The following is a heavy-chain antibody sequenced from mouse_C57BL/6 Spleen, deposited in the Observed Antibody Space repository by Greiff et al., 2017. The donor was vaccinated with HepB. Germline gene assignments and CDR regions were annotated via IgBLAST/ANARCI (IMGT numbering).Heavy chain of an antibody. CDR2: FHPYNDDT. CDR3: ARAYGSSYRYWYFDV. D-gene: IGHD1-1*01. Sequence: QVQLKQSGAELVKPGASVKMSCKASGYTFTTYPIEWMKQNHGKSLEWIGNFHPYNDDTKYNEKFKGKATLTVEKSSSTVYLELSRLTSDDSAVYYCARAYGSSYRYWYFDVWGTGTTVTVSS. V-gene: IGHV1-47*01. CDR1: GYTFTTYP. J-gene: IGHJ1*03.